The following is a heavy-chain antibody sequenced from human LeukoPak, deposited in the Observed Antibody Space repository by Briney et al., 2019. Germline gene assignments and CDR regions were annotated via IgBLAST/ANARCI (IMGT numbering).Heavy chain of an antibody. CDR1: GGSISSHY. Sequence: TSETLSLTCTVSGGSISSHYWSWIRQPPGKGLEWIGYIYYSGSTNYNPSLKSRVTISVDTSKNQFSLKLSSVTAADTAVYYCARGRSFPDYWGQGTLVTVSS. J-gene: IGHJ4*02. CDR2: IYYSGST. D-gene: IGHD3-10*01. CDR3: ARGRSFPDY. V-gene: IGHV4-59*11.